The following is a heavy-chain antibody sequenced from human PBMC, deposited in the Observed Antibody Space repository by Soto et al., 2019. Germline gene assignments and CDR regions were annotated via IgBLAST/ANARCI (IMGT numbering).Heavy chain of an antibody. CDR2: IWYDGSNK. CDR3: ARDRIAALFPDY. D-gene: IGHD6-6*01. J-gene: IGHJ4*02. CDR1: GFTFSSYG. Sequence: QVPLVESGGGVVQPGRSLRLSCAASGFTFSSYGMHWVRQAPGKGLEWVAVIWYDGSNKYYADSVKGRFTISRDNSKNPLYLQMNSLRAEDTAVYYCARDRIAALFPDYWGQGTLVTVSS. V-gene: IGHV3-33*01.